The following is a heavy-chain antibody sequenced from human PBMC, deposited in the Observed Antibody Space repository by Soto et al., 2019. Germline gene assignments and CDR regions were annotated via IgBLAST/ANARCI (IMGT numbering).Heavy chain of an antibody. CDR1: GGGTLSNDA. J-gene: IGHJ4*02. Sequence: QVHLVQSGADGRKSGSSVRVSCTASGGGTLSNDAISWVRQAPGQGLEWLGRISPFFGTTDYSQSFQGRLTMTADASTVTVYMDLRSLKSDDPAVYYCAREVVTETTWGSFDSWGQGTLVTVSS. V-gene: IGHV1-69*01. CDR2: ISPFFGTT. D-gene: IGHD2-21*02. CDR3: AREVVTETTWGSFDS.